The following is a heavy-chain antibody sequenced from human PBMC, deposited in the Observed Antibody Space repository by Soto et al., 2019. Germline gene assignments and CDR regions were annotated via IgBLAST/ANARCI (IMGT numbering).Heavy chain of an antibody. D-gene: IGHD5-12*01. CDR1: GGSISSYY. CDR2: IYYSGST. Sequence: SATLSLTCTVSGGSISSYYWSWIRQPPGKGLEWIGYIYYSGSTNYHPSLKSRVTISVDTSKNQFSLKLSSVTAADTAVYYCARDGISGYEFDYWGQGTLVTVSS. V-gene: IGHV4-59*01. J-gene: IGHJ4*02. CDR3: ARDGISGYEFDY.